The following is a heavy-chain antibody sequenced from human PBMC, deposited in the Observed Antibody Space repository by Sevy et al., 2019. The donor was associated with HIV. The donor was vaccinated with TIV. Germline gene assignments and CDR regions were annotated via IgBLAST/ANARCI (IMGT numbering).Heavy chain of an antibody. CDR1: GYTFNSYS. Sequence: ASVKVSCKTSGYTFNSYSITWVRQAPGQGLEWMGWVSPHNADRNVEQRFQGRVTLTTDTSTVTAYMGLRSLRSDDTALYYCAKSRGSSGFLHWGPGTMVTVSS. V-gene: IGHV1-18*01. J-gene: IGHJ4*02. CDR2: VSPHNADR. D-gene: IGHD6-19*01. CDR3: AKSRGSSGFLH.